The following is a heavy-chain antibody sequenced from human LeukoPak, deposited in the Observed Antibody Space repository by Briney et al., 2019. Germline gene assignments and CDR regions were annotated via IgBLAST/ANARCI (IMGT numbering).Heavy chain of an antibody. CDR2: ISSGSAYI. CDR3: ARHGDNSYSFDH. J-gene: IGHJ4*02. V-gene: IGHV3-21*01. Sequence: PGGSLRLSCAASGFTFSAYSMNWVRQAPGKGLEWVSSISSGSAYIYYADSVKGRFTISRDNAKNSLYLQMNSLRAEDTAVYYCARHGDNSYSFDHWGQGVLVTVSS. D-gene: IGHD5-24*01. CDR1: GFTFSAYS.